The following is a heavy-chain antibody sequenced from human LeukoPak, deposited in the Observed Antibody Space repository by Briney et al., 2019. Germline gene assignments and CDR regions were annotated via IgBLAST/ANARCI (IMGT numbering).Heavy chain of an antibody. Sequence: GRSLRLSCAASGFTFSSYAMHWVRQAPGKGLEWVAVISYDGSNKYYADSVKGRFTISRDNSKNTLYLQMNSLRAEDTAVYYCARDREWSYDYWGQGTLVTVSS. CDR2: ISYDGSNK. D-gene: IGHD4/OR15-4a*01. V-gene: IGHV3-30-3*01. J-gene: IGHJ4*02. CDR3: ARDREWSYDY. CDR1: GFTFSSYA.